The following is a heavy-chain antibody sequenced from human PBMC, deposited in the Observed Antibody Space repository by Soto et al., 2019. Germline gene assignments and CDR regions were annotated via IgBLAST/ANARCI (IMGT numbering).Heavy chain of an antibody. J-gene: IGHJ1*01. V-gene: IGHV3-48*02. CDR2: ISSTSSII. CDR3: ARANGWPDISFHP. CDR1: GFSFSSHS. Sequence: EVQLVESGGGLVQPGGFLRLSCAASGFSFSSHSMNWVRQAPGKGLEWVSYISSTSSIIYYADSVKGRFTKSRDNAKNSLYLQMNILRYEDTAVYYCARANGWPDISFHPWGQGTLVIVSS. D-gene: IGHD2-8*01.